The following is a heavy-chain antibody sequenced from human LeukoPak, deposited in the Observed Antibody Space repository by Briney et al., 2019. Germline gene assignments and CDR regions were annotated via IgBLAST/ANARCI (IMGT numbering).Heavy chain of an antibody. V-gene: IGHV3-23*01. D-gene: IGHD2-21*02. Sequence: PGGSLRLSCAASGFTFSNYAMTWVRQAPGRGLEWVSSISISGTTIYYADSVNGRFTISRDNSRNTLYLQMNSLRAEDTALYFCAKVGPVVVTAFRGLFDYWGQGTLGTVSS. CDR3: AKVGPVVVTAFRGLFDY. CDR2: ISISGTTI. CDR1: GFTFSNYA. J-gene: IGHJ4*02.